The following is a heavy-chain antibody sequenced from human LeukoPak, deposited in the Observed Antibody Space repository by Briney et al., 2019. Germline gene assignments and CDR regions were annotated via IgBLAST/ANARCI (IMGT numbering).Heavy chain of an antibody. J-gene: IGHJ4*02. Sequence: GASVKVSCKASGYTFTSYGISWVRQAPGQGLEWMGWISAYNGNTNYAQKLQGRVTMTTDTSTSTAYMELRSLRSDDTAVYYCARDNVRITIFGVAPYPLYYFDYWGQGTLVTVSS. D-gene: IGHD3-3*01. CDR1: GYTFTSYG. CDR3: ARDNVRITIFGVAPYPLYYFDY. V-gene: IGHV1-18*01. CDR2: ISAYNGNT.